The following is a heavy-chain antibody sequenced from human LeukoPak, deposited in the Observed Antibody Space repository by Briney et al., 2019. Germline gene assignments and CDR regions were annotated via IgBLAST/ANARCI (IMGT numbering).Heavy chain of an antibody. V-gene: IGHV3-7*03. CDR1: GFTFSDYW. D-gene: IGHD6-19*01. CDR3: AKDYSSSF. Sequence: GSLRLSCAASGFTFSDYWMNWVRQAPGKGLESVANIKPDGSEKYYVDSVKGRFTISRDNAKNSLYLQMSSLRAEDTAIYYCAKDYSSSFWGQGTLVTVSS. J-gene: IGHJ4*02. CDR2: IKPDGSEK.